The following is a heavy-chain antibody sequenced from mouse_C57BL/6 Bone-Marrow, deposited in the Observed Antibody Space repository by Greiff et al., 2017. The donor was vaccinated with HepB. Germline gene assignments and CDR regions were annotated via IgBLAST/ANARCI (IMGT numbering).Heavy chain of an antibody. CDR3: TRDAFPFRYCAMDY. CDR1: GFTFSSYA. V-gene: IGHV5-9-1*02. Sequence: EVQLVESGAGLVKPGGSLKLSCAASGFTFSSYAMSWVRQTPEKRLEWVAYISSGGDYIYYADTVKVRFTISRDNARNTLYLQMSSLKSEDTAMYYCTRDAFPFRYCAMDYWGQGTSVTVSS. CDR2: ISSGGDYI. J-gene: IGHJ4*01.